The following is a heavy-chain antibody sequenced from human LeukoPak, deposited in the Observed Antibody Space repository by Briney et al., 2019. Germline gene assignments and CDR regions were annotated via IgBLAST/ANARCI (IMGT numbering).Heavy chain of an antibody. CDR3: ARNTMVRGVTLKVEGRKRYFDY. V-gene: IGHV3-48*01. Sequence: GGSLRPSCAASGFTFSSYSMNWVRQAPGKGLEWVSYISSSSSTIYYADSVKGRFTISRDNAKNSLYLQMNSLRAEDTAVYYCARNTMVRGVTLKVEGRKRYFDYWGQGTLVTVSS. CDR2: ISSSSSTI. CDR1: GFTFSSYS. J-gene: IGHJ4*02. D-gene: IGHD3-10*01.